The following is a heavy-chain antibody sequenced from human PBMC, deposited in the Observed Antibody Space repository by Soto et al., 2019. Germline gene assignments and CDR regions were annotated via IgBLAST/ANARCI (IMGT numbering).Heavy chain of an antibody. V-gene: IGHV1-69*06. CDR3: ARVGPAAAGTYGADYYYYYGMDV. CDR2: IIPIFGTA. D-gene: IGHD6-13*01. Sequence: SVKVSCKASGGTFSSYAISWVRQAPGQGLEWMGGIIPIFGTANYAQKFQGRVTITADKYTSTAYMELSSLRSEDTAVYYCARVGPAAAGTYGADYYYYYGMDVWGQGTTVTVSS. CDR1: GGTFSSYA. J-gene: IGHJ6*02.